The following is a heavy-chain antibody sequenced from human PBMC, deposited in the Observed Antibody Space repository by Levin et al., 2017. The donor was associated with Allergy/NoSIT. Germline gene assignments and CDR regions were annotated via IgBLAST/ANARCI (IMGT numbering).Heavy chain of an antibody. V-gene: IGHV5-51*01. D-gene: IGHD3-16*01. CDR1: GYTFNTYW. J-gene: IGHJ5*02. Sequence: GESLKISCQASGYTFNTYWLAWVRQLPGRGLEWMAIIYPDDSDVRYNPSFQGRVIVSDDKSMKIAYLQWNTLTASDSGMYYCARWGGLSRERGCDHWGQGTLVTVSS. CDR2: IYPDDSDV. CDR3: ARWGGLSRERGCDH.